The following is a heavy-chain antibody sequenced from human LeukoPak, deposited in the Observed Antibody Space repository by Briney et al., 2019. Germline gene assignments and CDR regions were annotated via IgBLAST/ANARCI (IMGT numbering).Heavy chain of an antibody. D-gene: IGHD2-2*01. CDR1: VGTFSSYA. Sequence: SVKVSCKASVGTFSSYAISWVRQAPGQGLEWMGGIIPIFGTANYAQKFQGRVTITADKSTSTAYMELRSLRSEDTAVYHCAIAGCSSTSCYQYYYYYYMDVWDKGTTVTVSS. CDR2: IIPIFGTA. CDR3: AIAGCSSTSCYQYYYYYYMDV. V-gene: IGHV1-69*06. J-gene: IGHJ6*03.